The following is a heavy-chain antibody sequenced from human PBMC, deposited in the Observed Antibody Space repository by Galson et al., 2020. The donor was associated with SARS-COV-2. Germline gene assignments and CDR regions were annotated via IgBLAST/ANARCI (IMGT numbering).Heavy chain of an antibody. CDR3: ARGRGVIMY. J-gene: IGHJ4*02. D-gene: IGHD3-10*01. CDR2: INHSGST. V-gene: IGHV4-34*01. CDR1: GGSFSGYY. Sequence: SETLSLTCAVYGGSFSGYYWSWIRQPPGKGLEWIGEINHSGSTNYNPSLKSRVTISVDTSKNQFSLKLSSVTAADTAVYYCARGRGVIMYWGQGTLVTVSS.